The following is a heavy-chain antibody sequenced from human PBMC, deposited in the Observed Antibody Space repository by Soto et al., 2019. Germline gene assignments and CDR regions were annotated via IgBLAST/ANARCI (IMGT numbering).Heavy chain of an antibody. J-gene: IGHJ5*02. CDR2: ISSSSSYI. D-gene: IGHD6-13*01. Sequence: PGGSLRLSCAASGFTFSSYSMNWVRQAPGKGLEWVSSISSSSSYIYYADSVKGRFTISRDNAKNSLYLQMNSLRAEDTAVYYCAAAEAETFDPWGQGTLVTVSS. V-gene: IGHV3-21*01. CDR1: GFTFSSYS. CDR3: AAAEAETFDP.